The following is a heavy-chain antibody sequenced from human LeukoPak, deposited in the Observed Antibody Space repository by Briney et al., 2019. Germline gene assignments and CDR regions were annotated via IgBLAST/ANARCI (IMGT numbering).Heavy chain of an antibody. CDR2: ISYDGTNK. V-gene: IGHV3-30*18. D-gene: IGHD6-19*01. J-gene: IGHJ4*02. CDR1: GFTFSAYG. Sequence: GGSLRLSCAASGFTFSAYGMHWVSHAPGKGLEWVAIISYDGTNKYYADSVKGRFTISRDNSKNTLYLQMNSLRAEDTAVYYCAKEITRPNRAVAGLNYWGQGTLVTVSS. CDR3: AKEITRPNRAVAGLNY.